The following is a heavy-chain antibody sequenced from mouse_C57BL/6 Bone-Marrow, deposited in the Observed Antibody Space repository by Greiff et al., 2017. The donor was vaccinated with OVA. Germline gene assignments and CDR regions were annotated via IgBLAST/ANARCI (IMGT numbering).Heavy chain of an antibody. CDR1: GYTFTDYE. CDR3: TNYYGSSYGFAY. J-gene: IGHJ3*01. V-gene: IGHV1-15*01. Sequence: QVQLQQSGAELVRPGASVTLSCKASGYTFTDYEMHWVKQTPVHGLEWIGAIDPETGGTAYNQKFKGKAILTADKSSSTAYMELRSLTSDDSAVYYCTNYYGSSYGFAYWGQGTLVTVSA. D-gene: IGHD1-1*01. CDR2: IDPETGGT.